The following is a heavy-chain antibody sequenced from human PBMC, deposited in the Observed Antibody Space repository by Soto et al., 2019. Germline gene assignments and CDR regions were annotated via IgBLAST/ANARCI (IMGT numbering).Heavy chain of an antibody. CDR3: ARLGGYYQAFDS. CDR2: IYYTGTT. Sequence: SETLSLTCTVSGGSIISGDSYWSWFRQPPGQGLEWVGYIYYTGTTTYNPSLRSRVDISIDASKSQFSLDLRSVTAADTAVYYCARLGGYYQAFDSWGHGALVTVSS. J-gene: IGHJ4*01. V-gene: IGHV4-61*08. CDR1: GGSIISGDSY. D-gene: IGHD3-22*01.